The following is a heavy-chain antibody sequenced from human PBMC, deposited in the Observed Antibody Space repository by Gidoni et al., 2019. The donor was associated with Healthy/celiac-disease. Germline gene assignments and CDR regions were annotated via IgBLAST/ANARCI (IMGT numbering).Heavy chain of an antibody. CDR1: GGSFSGYY. Sequence: QVQLQQWGAGLLKPSETLSLTCAVYGGSFSGYYWSWIRQPPGKGLEWIGEINHSGSTNYNPSLKSRVTISVDTSKNQFSLKLSSVTAADTAVYYCATLSIAARRYYYGMDVWGQGTTVTVSS. J-gene: IGHJ6*02. CDR2: INHSGST. V-gene: IGHV4-34*01. D-gene: IGHD6-6*01. CDR3: ATLSIAARRYYYGMDV.